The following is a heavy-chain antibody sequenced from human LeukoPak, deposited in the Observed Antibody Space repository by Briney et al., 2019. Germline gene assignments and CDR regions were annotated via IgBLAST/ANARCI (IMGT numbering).Heavy chain of an antibody. CDR1: RCSISSYY. D-gene: IGHD4-23*01. CDR2: IYYSGST. Sequence: SSETLSHTCTAFRCSISSYYWSCIRQPPGKGLEWIGYIYYSGSTNYNPSLKSRVTISVDTSKNQFSLRLSSVTAADTAVYYCARGTVYGGNAYYFDYWGQGTLVTVSS. CDR3: ARGTVYGGNAYYFDY. J-gene: IGHJ4*02. V-gene: IGHV4-59*01.